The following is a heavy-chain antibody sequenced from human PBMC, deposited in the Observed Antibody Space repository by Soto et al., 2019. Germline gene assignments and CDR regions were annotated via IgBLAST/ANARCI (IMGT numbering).Heavy chain of an antibody. CDR3: ARDSVAAAGTFXY. CDR2: INPSGGYT. D-gene: IGHD6-13*01. J-gene: IGHJ4*02. V-gene: IGHV1-46*01. CDR1: GYTFSSYY. Sequence: ASVKVSCKASGYTFSSYYMNWVRQAPGQGLEWMGIINPSGGYTTYAQRFLGRVTMTRDTSTSTVHMELGSLTSEDTAVYYCARDSVAAAGTFXYWGQGTLVTVSS.